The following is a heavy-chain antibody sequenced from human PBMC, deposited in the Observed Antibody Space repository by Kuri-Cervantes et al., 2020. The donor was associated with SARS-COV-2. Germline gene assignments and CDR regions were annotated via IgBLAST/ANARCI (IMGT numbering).Heavy chain of an antibody. D-gene: IGHD3-3*01. CDR3: ARGIIPAAVRR. V-gene: IGHV4-59*11. CDR1: SGSIVSNHY. J-gene: IGHJ4*02. CDR2: IYYSGST. Sequence: SETLSLTCTVSSGSIVSNHYWSWIRQSPGKGLEWIGYIYYSGSTHYNPSFKSRVTISLDTSKNQFSLKLTSVTAADTAIYFCARGIIPAAVRRWGQGTLVTVSS.